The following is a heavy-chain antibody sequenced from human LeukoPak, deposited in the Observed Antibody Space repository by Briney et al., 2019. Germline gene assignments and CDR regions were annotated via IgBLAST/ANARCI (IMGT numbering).Heavy chain of an antibody. J-gene: IGHJ4*02. Sequence: GRSLRLSCAASGFSFSSYVMHWVRQAPGKGLEWVAVVSNDGINKYYGDSVKGRFTISRDNSRNTLYLHMESLRAEDTAVYYCARDFWSRTTSSSYFDYWGQGTLVTVSS. CDR3: ARDFWSRTTSSSYFDY. D-gene: IGHD2-2*01. CDR2: VSNDGINK. V-gene: IGHV3-30-3*01. CDR1: GFSFSSYV.